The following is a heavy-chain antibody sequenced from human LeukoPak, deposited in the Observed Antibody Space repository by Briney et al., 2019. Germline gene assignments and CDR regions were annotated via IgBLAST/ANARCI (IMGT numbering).Heavy chain of an antibody. CDR2: ISGSGGST. J-gene: IGHJ4*02. Sequence: GGSLRLSCAASRFTFSSYAMSWVRQAPGKGLEWVSAISGSGGSTNYADSVKGRFTISRDNSKNTLYLQMNSLRAEDTAVYYCRYFLPHFDYWGQGTLVTVSS. CDR3: RYFLPHFDY. CDR1: RFTFSSYA. V-gene: IGHV3-23*01. D-gene: IGHD2/OR15-2a*01.